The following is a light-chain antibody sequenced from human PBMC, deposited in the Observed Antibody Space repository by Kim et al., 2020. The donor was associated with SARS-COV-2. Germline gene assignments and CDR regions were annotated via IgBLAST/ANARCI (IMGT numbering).Light chain of an antibody. V-gene: IGLV2-14*03. CDR1: SSDIGAYNC. Sequence: QSALTQPASVSGSPGQSITISSTGSSSDIGAYNCVSWYRQYPGKAPKLMIYDVDNRPLGVSDRFSGSKSGNTASLTISGLQAEDEADYSCSSYTNTGTLIFGGGTQLTVL. CDR3: SSYTNTGTLI. CDR2: DVD. J-gene: IGLJ2*01.